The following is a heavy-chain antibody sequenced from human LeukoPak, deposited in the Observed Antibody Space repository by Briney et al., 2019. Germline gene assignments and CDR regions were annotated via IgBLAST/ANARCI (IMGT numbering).Heavy chain of an antibody. V-gene: IGHV3-23*01. J-gene: IGHJ6*02. D-gene: IGHD5-12*01. CDR3: AKDDIVGLYYGMDV. CDR1: GFTFSSYA. CDR2: ISGSGGST. Sequence: PGGSLRLSCAASGFTFSSYAMSWLRQAPGKGLEWVSAISGSGGSTYYADSVKGRFTISRDNSKNTLYLQMNSLRAEDTAVYYCAKDDIVGLYYGMDVWGQGTTVTVSS.